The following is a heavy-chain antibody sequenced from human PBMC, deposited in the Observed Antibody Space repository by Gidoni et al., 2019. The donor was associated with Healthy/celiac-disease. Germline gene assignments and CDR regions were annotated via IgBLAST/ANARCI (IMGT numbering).Heavy chain of an antibody. CDR2: INHSGST. CDR1: GGSFSGYY. J-gene: IGHJ4*02. Sequence: QVQLQQWGAGLLKPSETLSLTCAVYGGSFSGYYWSWIRQPPGKGLEWIGEINHSGSTNSNPSLKSRVTISVDTSKNQFSLKLSSVTAADTAVYYCASYYYDSSGYDDYFDYWGQGTLVTVSS. CDR3: ASYYYDSSGYDDYFDY. V-gene: IGHV4-34*01. D-gene: IGHD3-22*01.